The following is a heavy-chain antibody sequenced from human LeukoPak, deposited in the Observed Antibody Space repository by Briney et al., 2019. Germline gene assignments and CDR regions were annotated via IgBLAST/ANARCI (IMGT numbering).Heavy chain of an antibody. D-gene: IGHD1-7*01. CDR2: IIPILGIA. CDR3: ARGGNFNWFDP. J-gene: IGHJ5*02. CDR1: GGTFGSYA. Sequence: SVKVSCKASGGTFGSYAISWVRQAPGQGLEWMGRIIPILGIANYAQKFQGRVTITADKSTSTAYMELSSLRSEDTAVYYCARGGNFNWFDPWGQGTLVTVSS. V-gene: IGHV1-69*04.